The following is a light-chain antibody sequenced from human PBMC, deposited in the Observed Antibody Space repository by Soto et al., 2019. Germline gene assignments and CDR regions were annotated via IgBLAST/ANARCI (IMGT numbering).Light chain of an antibody. V-gene: IGKV1-5*01. CDR2: DAS. CDR3: QQYNSYWT. CDR1: QSISSW. Sequence: DIQMTQSPSTLSASLGDRVTITCRASQSISSWLAWYQQKPGKAPKLLIYDASSLESGVPSRFSGSGSGTEFTLTISSLQPDDFATYYCQQYNSYWTFGQGTKVDTK. J-gene: IGKJ1*01.